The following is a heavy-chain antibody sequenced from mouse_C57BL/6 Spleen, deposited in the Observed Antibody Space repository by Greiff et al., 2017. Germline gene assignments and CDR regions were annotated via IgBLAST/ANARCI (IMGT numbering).Heavy chain of an antibody. CDR1: GYTFTSYW. Sequence: VQLQQPGAELVMPGASVKLSCKASGYTFTSYWMHWVKQRPGQGLEWIGEIDPSDSYTNYNQKFKGKSTLTVDKSSSTAYMQLSSLTSEDSAVYYCARKDGSAFAYWGQGTLVTVSA. CDR2: IDPSDSYT. J-gene: IGHJ3*01. CDR3: ARKDGSAFAY. D-gene: IGHD1-1*01. V-gene: IGHV1-69*01.